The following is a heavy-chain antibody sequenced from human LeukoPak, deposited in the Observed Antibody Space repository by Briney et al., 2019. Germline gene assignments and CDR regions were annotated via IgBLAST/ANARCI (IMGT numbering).Heavy chain of an antibody. CDR2: INTDGSST. J-gene: IGHJ4*02. Sequence: GGSLRLSCAASGFTFSSYWMHWVRQAPGKGLVRVSRINTDGSSTSYADSVKGRFTISRDNAKNTLYLQMNSPRAEDTAVYYCARSSSKYYFDYWGQGTLVTVSS. V-gene: IGHV3-74*01. D-gene: IGHD6-6*01. CDR1: GFTFSSYW. CDR3: ARSSSKYYFDY.